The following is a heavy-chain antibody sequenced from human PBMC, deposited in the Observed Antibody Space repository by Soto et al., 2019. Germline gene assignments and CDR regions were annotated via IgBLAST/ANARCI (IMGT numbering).Heavy chain of an antibody. J-gene: IGHJ6*03. D-gene: IGHD6-13*01. V-gene: IGHV4-4*02. CDR2: IYHSGST. CDR1: SGSISSSNW. Sequence: PSETLSLTCAVSSGSISSSNWWSWVRQPPGKGLEWIGEIYHSGSTNYNPSLKSRVTISVDKSKNQFSLKLSSVTAADTAVYYWARAARSLGAAAGTYYYYMDVWGKGTTVTVSS. CDR3: ARAARSLGAAAGTYYYYMDV.